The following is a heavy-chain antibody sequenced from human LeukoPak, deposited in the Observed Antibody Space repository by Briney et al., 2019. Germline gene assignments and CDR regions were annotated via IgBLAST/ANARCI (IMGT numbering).Heavy chain of an antibody. Sequence: PGGSLRLSCAASGFTFDEYGMTWVRQAPGKGLEWVCGINWSGESTGYADSVKGRFTISRGNAKNSLYLQMNSLRADDTAIYYCARGGRGRWGQGTLVTVSS. CDR1: GFTFDEYG. D-gene: IGHD5-12*01. CDR3: ARGGRGR. V-gene: IGHV3-20*04. CDR2: INWSGEST. J-gene: IGHJ4*02.